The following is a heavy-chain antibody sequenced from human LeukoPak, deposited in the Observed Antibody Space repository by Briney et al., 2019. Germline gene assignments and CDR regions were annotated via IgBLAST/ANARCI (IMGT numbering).Heavy chain of an antibody. CDR3: ARAAGDTFFDY. CDR2: IWYDGSNK. V-gene: IGHV3-33*01. Sequence: GSLRLSCAASEFTFSSSGMHWVRQAPGKGLEWVALIWYDGSNKYYADSVKGRFTISRDSSKNTLYLQMNSLRAEDTAVYYCARAAGDTFFDYWGQGTLDTVSS. CDR1: EFTFSSSG. J-gene: IGHJ4*02. D-gene: IGHD3-16*01.